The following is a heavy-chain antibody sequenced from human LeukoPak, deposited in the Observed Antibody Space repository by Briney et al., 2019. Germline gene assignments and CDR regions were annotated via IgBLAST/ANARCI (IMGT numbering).Heavy chain of an antibody. V-gene: IGHV5-51*01. CDR2: IYPDDSDA. D-gene: IGHD2-2*01. CDR3: ARQGYCSSTSCYVDF. J-gene: IGHJ4*02. Sequence: GASLKISCKGAGYSFSTYWLAWVSQLPGKGLEWMGIIYPDDSDARYRPSFQGQVSISADKPTSTAYLQWSSLTAPDTSMYYCARQGYCSSTSCYVDFWGQGTLVTVSS. CDR1: GYSFSTYW.